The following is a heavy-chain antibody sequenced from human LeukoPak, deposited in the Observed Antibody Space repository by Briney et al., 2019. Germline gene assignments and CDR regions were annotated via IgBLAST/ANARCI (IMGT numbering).Heavy chain of an antibody. J-gene: IGHJ5*02. CDR2: ISYDGSNK. D-gene: IGHD2-8*01. Sequence: GRTLRLFSADSEVPYSSYARHWVRQAPGKGLERVAVISYDGSNKYYADSVKGRFTISRDNSKNTLYLQMNSLRAGDTAVYYCARDNGGGGFDAWGQGTLVTVSS. CDR1: EVPYSSYA. CDR3: ARDNGGGGFDA. V-gene: IGHV3-30-3*01.